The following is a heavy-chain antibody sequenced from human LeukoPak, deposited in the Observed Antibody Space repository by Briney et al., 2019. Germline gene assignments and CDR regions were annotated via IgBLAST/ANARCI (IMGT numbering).Heavy chain of an antibody. J-gene: IGHJ4*02. CDR2: IYHSGSM. D-gene: IGHD5-24*01. CDR1: GGSINSSDYY. Sequence: SETLSLTCTVSGGSINSSDYYWGWIRQPPGKGLEWIGSIYHSGSMYASLKSRVTISVDTSKNQFSLKMSSVTTADTAVYYCARHATSSTSGPPYDYWGQGTLVTVSS. CDR3: ARHATSSTSGPPYDY. V-gene: IGHV4-39*01.